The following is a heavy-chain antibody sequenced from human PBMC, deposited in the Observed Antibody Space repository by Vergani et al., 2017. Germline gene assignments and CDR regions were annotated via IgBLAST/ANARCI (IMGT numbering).Heavy chain of an antibody. V-gene: IGHV4-34*01. Sequence: QVQLQQWGAGLLKPSETLSLTCAVYGGSFSGYYWSWIRQPPGKGLEWIGEINHSGSTNYNPSLKSRVTISVDTSKNQFSVKLSSVTAADTAVDYCARGRPLDRXGGRRYCGGACYSGSFDYGGQGTLVTVSS. CDR1: GGSFSGYY. D-gene: IGHD2-21*01. J-gene: IGHJ4*02. CDR2: INHSGST. CDR3: ARGRPLDRXGGRRYCGGACYSGSFDY.